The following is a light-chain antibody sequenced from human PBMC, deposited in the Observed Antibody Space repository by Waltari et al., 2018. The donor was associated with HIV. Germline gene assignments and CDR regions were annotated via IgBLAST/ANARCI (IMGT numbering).Light chain of an antibody. CDR1: TVGSKH. CDR3: QVWDSSSDQAV. J-gene: IGLJ3*02. Sequence: SSVLTQAPSVSVAPGQTARITCGGNTVGSKHLHWYQQKPGQAPVLVVYEVRGRPSGIPERFAGASAGTRATLTISRVEAGDEADYYCQVWDSSSDQAVFGGGTKLTVL. CDR2: EVR. V-gene: IGLV3-21*02.